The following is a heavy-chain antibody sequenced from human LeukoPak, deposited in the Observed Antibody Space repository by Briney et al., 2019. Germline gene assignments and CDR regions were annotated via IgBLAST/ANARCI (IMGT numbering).Heavy chain of an antibody. CDR2: FYNSGRS. Sequence: PSETLSLTCTVSGGSISNYYWSWIRQPPGKGLEWIGYFYNSGRSTYNPSLKSRVTISADTSKNHFSLKLNSVTTADTAVYYCTRGAGWLIDYWGQGILVTVSS. J-gene: IGHJ4*02. CDR1: GGSISNYY. D-gene: IGHD3-16*01. V-gene: IGHV4-59*01. CDR3: TRGAGWLIDY.